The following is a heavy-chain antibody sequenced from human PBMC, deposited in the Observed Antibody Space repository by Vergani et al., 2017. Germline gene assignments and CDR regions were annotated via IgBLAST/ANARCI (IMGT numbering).Heavy chain of an antibody. D-gene: IGHD1-26*01. CDR1: GGTFSSYA. V-gene: IGHV1-69*01. Sequence: QVQLVQSGAEVKKPGSSVKVSCKASGGTFSSYAISWVRPAPGQGLGWMGGILPIFGTANYAQKFQGRVTITADESTSTAYMELSSLRSEDTAVYYCARATYSGSYGGWFDPWGQGTLVTVSS. J-gene: IGHJ5*02. CDR3: ARATYSGSYGGWFDP. CDR2: ILPIFGTA.